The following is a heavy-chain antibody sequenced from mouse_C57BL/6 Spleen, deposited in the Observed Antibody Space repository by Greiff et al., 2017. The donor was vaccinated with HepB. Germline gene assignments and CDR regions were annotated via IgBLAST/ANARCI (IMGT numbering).Heavy chain of an antibody. D-gene: IGHD2-4*01. J-gene: IGHJ2*01. Sequence: EVKLMESGGGLVKPGGSLKLSCAASGFTFSDYGMHWVRQAPEKGLEWVAYISSGSSTIYYADTVKGRFTISRDNAKNTLFLQMTSLRSEDTAMYYCARPRDYDEVDYWGQGTTLTVSS. CDR3: ARPRDYDEVDY. CDR2: ISSGSSTI. CDR1: GFTFSDYG. V-gene: IGHV5-17*01.